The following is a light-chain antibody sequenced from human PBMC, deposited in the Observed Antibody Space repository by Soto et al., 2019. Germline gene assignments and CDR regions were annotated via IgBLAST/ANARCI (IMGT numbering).Light chain of an antibody. J-gene: IGLJ2*01. CDR3: ASYISPGTLV. CDR2: DVD. CDR1: ASDIGASNF. V-gene: IGLV2-14*01. Sequence: QSVLTQPASVSGSPGQSITISCTGTASDIGASNFVSWYQQYPGNVPKVLIYDVDNRPSGVSNRFSGSKSGNTASLTISGLQAEEEADYYCASYISPGTLVFGGGTKLTVL.